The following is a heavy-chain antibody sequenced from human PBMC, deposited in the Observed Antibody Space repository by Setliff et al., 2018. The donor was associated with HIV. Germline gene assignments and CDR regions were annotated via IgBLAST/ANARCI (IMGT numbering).Heavy chain of an antibody. V-gene: IGHV4-4*09. D-gene: IGHD6-13*01. CDR3: ARHPPHDSTWPYYYYGMDV. CDR1: GGSINSYY. CDR2: IYATGST. Sequence: SETLSLTCTVSGGSINSYYWSWIRQPPGKGPEWIGYIYATGSTNYNPSLKGRVTVSVDTAKNQFSLRLSSVTAADTAVYYCARHPPHDSTWPYYYYGMDVWGQGTKVTVSS. J-gene: IGHJ6*02.